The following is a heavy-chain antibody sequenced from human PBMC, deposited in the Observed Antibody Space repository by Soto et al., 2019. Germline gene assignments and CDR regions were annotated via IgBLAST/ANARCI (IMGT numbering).Heavy chain of an antibody. CDR1: GGSISSYY. D-gene: IGHD2-15*01. Sequence: SETLSLTCTVSGGSISSYYWSWIRQPPGKGLEWIGYIYYSGSTNYNPSLKSRVTISVDTSKNQFSLKLSSVTAADTAVYYCARGEYCSGGSCYPGWFDPWGQGTLVTVSS. J-gene: IGHJ5*02. CDR3: ARGEYCSGGSCYPGWFDP. V-gene: IGHV4-59*01. CDR2: IYYSGST.